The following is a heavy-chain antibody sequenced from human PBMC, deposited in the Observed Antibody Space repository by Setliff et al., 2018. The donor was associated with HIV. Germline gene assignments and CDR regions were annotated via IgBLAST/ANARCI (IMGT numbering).Heavy chain of an antibody. V-gene: IGHV3-33*01. D-gene: IGHD6-13*01. Sequence: GGSLRLSCAASGFTFTSYAMHWVRQAPGKGLEWVAVIWYDGSNKYYADSLKVRFTISRDNSKNTLYLQMNSLRAEDTAVYYCAAGDSSQYYFDYWARERWSPSPQ. CDR2: IWYDGSNK. J-gene: IGHJ4*02. CDR1: GFTFTSYA. CDR3: AAGDSSQYYFDY.